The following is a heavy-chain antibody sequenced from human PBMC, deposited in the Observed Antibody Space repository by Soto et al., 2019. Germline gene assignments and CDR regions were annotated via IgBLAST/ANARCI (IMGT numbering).Heavy chain of an antibody. CDR2: ISSSSSTI. CDR3: ARQNSGYWFSHFDY. CDR1: GFTFSSYS. J-gene: IGHJ4*02. V-gene: IGHV3-48*01. Sequence: GGSLRLSCAASGFTFSSYSMNWVRQAPGKGLEWVSYISSSSSTIYYADSVKGRFTISRDNAKNSLYLQMNSLRAEDTAVYYCARQNSGYWFSHFDYWGQGTLVTVSS. D-gene: IGHD5-12*01.